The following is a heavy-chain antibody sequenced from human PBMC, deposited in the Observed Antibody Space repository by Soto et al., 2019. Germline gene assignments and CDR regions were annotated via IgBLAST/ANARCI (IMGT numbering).Heavy chain of an antibody. Sequence: SSVQFSYRASGYTCPRDTMNWVRQAPGQRLEWMGWINPDNGNTKSSQKFQDRVIITRDTSASTAYMDLSSLRSEDTAVYYCARGIASGEPDPWGQGTLVTVTS. CDR2: INPDNGNT. CDR3: ARGIASGEPDP. CDR1: GYTCPRDT. J-gene: IGHJ5*02. V-gene: IGHV1-3*01. D-gene: IGHD2-15*01.